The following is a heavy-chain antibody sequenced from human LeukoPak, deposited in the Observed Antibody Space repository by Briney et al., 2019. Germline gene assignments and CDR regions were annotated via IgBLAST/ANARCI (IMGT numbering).Heavy chain of an antibody. J-gene: IGHJ5*02. Sequence: SETLSLTCTVYGGSFSGYYWSWIRQPPGKGLEWIGEINHSGSTNYNPSLKSRVTISVDTSKNQFSLKLSSVTAADTAVYYCARGLVMGGVVVAFEASRNNWFDPWGQGTLVTVSS. D-gene: IGHD2-15*01. CDR3: ARGLVMGGVVVAFEASRNNWFDP. V-gene: IGHV4-34*01. CDR2: INHSGST. CDR1: GGSFSGYY.